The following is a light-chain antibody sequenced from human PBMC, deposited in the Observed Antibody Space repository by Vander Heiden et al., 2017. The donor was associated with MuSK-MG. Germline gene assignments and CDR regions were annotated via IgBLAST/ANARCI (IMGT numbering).Light chain of an antibody. CDR1: QSVSSSY. Sequence: EIVLTQSPGTLSLSPGERATLPCRASQSVSSSYLAWYQQKPGQAPRLLIYGASSRATGIPDRFSGSGSGTDCTLTISRLEPEDFAVYYCQQDGSSPFTFGGGTKVEIK. V-gene: IGKV3-20*01. J-gene: IGKJ4*01. CDR2: GAS. CDR3: QQDGSSPFT.